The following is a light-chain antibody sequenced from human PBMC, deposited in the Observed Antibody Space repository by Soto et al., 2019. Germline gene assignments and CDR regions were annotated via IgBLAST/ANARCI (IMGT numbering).Light chain of an antibody. J-gene: IGKJ4*01. Sequence: EIVMTQSPATLSVSPGERATLSCRASQSVSSNLAWYQQKPGQAPRLLIYGASTRATGIPARFSGSGSGTEFTLTISSLQSEDFAVYYGQQYNNWPPGTFGGGTKVEIK. CDR3: QQYNNWPPGT. CDR2: GAS. V-gene: IGKV3-15*01. CDR1: QSVSSN.